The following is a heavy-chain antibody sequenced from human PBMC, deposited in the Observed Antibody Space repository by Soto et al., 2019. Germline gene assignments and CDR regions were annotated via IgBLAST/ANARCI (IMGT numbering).Heavy chain of an antibody. J-gene: IGHJ4*02. V-gene: IGHV1-69*12. D-gene: IGHD2-2*01. CDR2: IIPIFGTA. Sequence: QVQLVQSGAEVKKPGSSVKVSCKASGGTFSSYAISWVRQAPGQGLEWMGGIIPIFGTANYAQKFQGRVTITADEATSTAHMELSSLRSEDTAVYYCARARSYCISNSCYEAYFDYWGQGTLVTVSS. CDR1: GGTFSSYA. CDR3: ARARSYCISNSCYEAYFDY.